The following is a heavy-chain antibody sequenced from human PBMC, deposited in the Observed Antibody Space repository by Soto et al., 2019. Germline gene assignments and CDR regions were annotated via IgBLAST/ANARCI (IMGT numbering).Heavy chain of an antibody. J-gene: IGHJ4*02. CDR2: TRNKANRYTT. Sequence: EVQLVESGGGLVQPGGSLRLSCAGSGFTLSDNYMDWVRQAPGKGLEWVGRTRNKANRYTTEYAASVKGRFTVSRDESMNSLHLQMNSLKTEDTAVYYCVRTSRYGSGTWNFDFWGQGTVVTVSS. V-gene: IGHV3-72*01. CDR3: VRTSRYGSGTWNFDF. CDR1: GFTLSDNY. D-gene: IGHD3-10*01.